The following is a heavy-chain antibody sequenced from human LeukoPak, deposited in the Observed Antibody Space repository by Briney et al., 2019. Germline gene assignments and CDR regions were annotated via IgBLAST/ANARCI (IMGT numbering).Heavy chain of an antibody. D-gene: IGHD4-11*01. CDR1: GYTFTNFY. CDR2: INPNTGGT. Sequence: ASVTVSCKASGYTFTNFYIHWVRQAPGHGLEWMGRINPNTGGTNFAQKFQDRVTVTRDTSTSTAYLELSSRTAGDTAVYLFCTSFDYSDFYWGQGTLVT. CDR3: CTSFDYSDFY. J-gene: IGHJ4*02. V-gene: IGHV1-2*06.